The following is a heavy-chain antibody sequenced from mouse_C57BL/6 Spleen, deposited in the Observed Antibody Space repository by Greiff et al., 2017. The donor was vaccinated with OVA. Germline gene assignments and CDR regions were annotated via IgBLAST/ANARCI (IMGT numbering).Heavy chain of an antibody. CDR1: GYTFTSYW. CDR3: AAHYYGSSYGTY. CDR2: IDPSDSET. D-gene: IGHD1-1*01. Sequence: QVQLQQPGAELVRPGASVKLSCKASGYTFTSYWMHWVKQRPIQGLEWIGNIDPSDSETHYNQKFKDKATLTVDKSSSTAYMQLSSLTSEDSAVYYCAAHYYGSSYGTYWGQGTLVTVSA. J-gene: IGHJ3*01. V-gene: IGHV1-52*01.